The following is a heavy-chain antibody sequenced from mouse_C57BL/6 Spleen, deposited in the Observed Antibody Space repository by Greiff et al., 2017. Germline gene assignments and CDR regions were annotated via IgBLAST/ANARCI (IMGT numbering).Heavy chain of an antibody. J-gene: IGHJ1*03. CDR3: TTGSGSSYDWYFDV. Sequence: VQLKESGAELVRPGASVKLSCTASGFNIKDDYMHWVKQRPEQGLEWIGWIDPENGDTEYASKFQGKATITADTSSNTAYLQLSSLTSEDTAVYYCTTGSGSSYDWYFDVWGTGTTVTVSS. V-gene: IGHV14-4*01. CDR2: IDPENGDT. CDR1: GFNIKDDY. D-gene: IGHD1-1*01.